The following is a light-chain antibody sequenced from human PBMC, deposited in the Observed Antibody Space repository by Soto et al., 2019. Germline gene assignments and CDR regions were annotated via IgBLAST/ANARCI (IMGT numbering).Light chain of an antibody. CDR2: EGS. J-gene: IGLJ2*01. CDR3: CSYAGSSTFVV. Sequence: QSVLTQPASVSWSPGQSITISCTGTSSDVGSYNLVSWYQQHPGKAPKLMIYEGSKRPSGVSNRFSGSQSGNTASLTISGRQAEDEADYYCCSYAGSSTFVVFVGGTTLTVL. CDR1: SSDVGSYNL. V-gene: IGLV2-23*01.